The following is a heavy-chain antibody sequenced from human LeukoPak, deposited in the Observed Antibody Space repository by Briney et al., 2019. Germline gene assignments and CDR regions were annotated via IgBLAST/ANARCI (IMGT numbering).Heavy chain of an antibody. J-gene: IGHJ4*02. Sequence: GGSLRLSCAASGFTFSDYYMSWIRQAPGKGLEGGSYISSSGSTIYYADSVKGRFTISRDSAKNSLYLQMNSLRAEDTAVYYCARVRGRSSGYYYLDNWGQGTLVTVSS. CDR3: ARVRGRSSGYYYLDN. CDR2: ISSSGSTI. D-gene: IGHD3-22*01. V-gene: IGHV3-11*01. CDR1: GFTFSDYY.